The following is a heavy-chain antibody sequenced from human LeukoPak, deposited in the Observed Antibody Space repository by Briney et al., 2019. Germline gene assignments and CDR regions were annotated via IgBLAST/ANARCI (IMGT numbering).Heavy chain of an antibody. Sequence: SVKVSCKASGGTLNTYAVSWVRQAPGQGLEWVGGIIPIFGTPTYAQKFQGRVTITADKSTNTTYMELNSLTSDDTAVYYCARGSRSVGSGSYARKPPYYYYYYMDVWGKGTTVTISS. V-gene: IGHV1-69*06. CDR3: ARGSRSVGSGSYARKPPYYYYYYMDV. D-gene: IGHD3-10*01. CDR1: GGTLNTYA. J-gene: IGHJ6*03. CDR2: IIPIFGTP.